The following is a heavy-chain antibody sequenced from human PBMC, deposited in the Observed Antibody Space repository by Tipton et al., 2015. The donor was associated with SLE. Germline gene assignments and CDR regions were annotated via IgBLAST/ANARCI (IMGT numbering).Heavy chain of an antibody. CDR2: IYYSGST. J-gene: IGHJ4*02. CDR3: ARAFLYYYDSSGSRYFDY. CDR1: GGSISSSSYY. D-gene: IGHD3-22*01. V-gene: IGHV4-39*01. Sequence: TLSLTCTVSGGSISSSSYYWGWIRQPPGKGLEWIGSIYYSGSTYYNPSLKSRVTISVDTSKNQFSLKLSSVTAADTAVYHCARAFLYYYDSSGSRYFDYWGQGTLVTVSS.